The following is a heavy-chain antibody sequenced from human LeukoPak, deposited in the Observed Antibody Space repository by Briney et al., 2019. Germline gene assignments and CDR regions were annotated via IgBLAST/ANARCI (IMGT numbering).Heavy chain of an antibody. CDR3: AKSYAAGSFYDY. Sequence: GGTLRLSCAASGFTFSNYGMSWVRQSPGKGLEWVSRVSGSGGRTYYADSVKGRFTISRDNSKNTLSLQMNNLRADDTAVYYCAKSYAAGSFYDYWGQGTRVTVSS. V-gene: IGHV3-23*01. CDR2: VSGSGGRT. CDR1: GFTFSNYG. D-gene: IGHD3-10*01. J-gene: IGHJ4*02.